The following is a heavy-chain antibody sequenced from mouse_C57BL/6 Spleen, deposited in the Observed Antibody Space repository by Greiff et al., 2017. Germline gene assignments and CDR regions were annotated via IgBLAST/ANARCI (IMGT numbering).Heavy chain of an antibody. Sequence: EVQLVESGGGLVKPGGSLKLSCAASGFTFSDYGMHWVRQAPEKGLEWVAYISSGSSTIYYADTVKGRFTISRDNAKNTLFLQMTSLRSEDTAMYYCARPLTGTWYFDVWGTGTTVTVSS. J-gene: IGHJ1*03. D-gene: IGHD4-1*01. V-gene: IGHV5-17*01. CDR3: ARPLTGTWYFDV. CDR2: ISSGSSTI. CDR1: GFTFSDYG.